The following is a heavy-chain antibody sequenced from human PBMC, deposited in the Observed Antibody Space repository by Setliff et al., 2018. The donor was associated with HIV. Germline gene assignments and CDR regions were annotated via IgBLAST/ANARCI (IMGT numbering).Heavy chain of an antibody. CDR1: GYTLTELS. D-gene: IGHD2-2*01. CDR2: ISPYNGHT. J-gene: IGHJ5*02. CDR3: ARWSCGRTTCYDSPYNWFDP. Sequence: GASVKVSCKVSGYTLTELSMHWVRQAPGKGLEWMGWISPYNGHTNYAQRLQGRVTMSTDTSTSTAYMELTSLRFDDTAVYYCARWSCGRTTCYDSPYNWFDPWGQGTLVTVSS. V-gene: IGHV1-18*01.